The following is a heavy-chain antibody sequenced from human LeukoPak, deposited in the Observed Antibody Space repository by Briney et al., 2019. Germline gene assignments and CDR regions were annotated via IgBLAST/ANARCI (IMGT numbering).Heavy chain of an antibody. J-gene: IGHJ4*02. D-gene: IGHD6-13*01. V-gene: IGHV3-9*01. CDR1: GFTFDDYA. Sequence: TGGSLRLSCAASGFTFDDYAMHWVRQAPGKGLEWVSGISWNSGSIGYADSVKGRFTISRDNAKNSLYLQMNSLRAEDTALYYCAKDIEAAAGYFDYWGQGTLVTVSS. CDR2: ISWNSGSI. CDR3: AKDIEAAAGYFDY.